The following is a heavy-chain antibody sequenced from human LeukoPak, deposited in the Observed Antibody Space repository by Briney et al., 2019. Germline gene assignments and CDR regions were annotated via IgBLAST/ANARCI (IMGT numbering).Heavy chain of an antibody. CDR3: GRDDLYDFWSGYLLDY. CDR1: GYTFTSYY. Sequence: GASVKVSCKASGYTFTSYYMHWVRQAPGQGLEWMGIINPSGGSTSYAQKFQGRVTMTRDMSTSTVYMELSSLRSEDTAVYYCGRDDLYDFWSGYLLDYWGQGTLVTVSS. CDR2: INPSGGST. V-gene: IGHV1-46*01. D-gene: IGHD3-3*01. J-gene: IGHJ4*02.